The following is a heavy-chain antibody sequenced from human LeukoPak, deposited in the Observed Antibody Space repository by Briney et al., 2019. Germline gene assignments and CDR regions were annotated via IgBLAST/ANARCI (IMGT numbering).Heavy chain of an antibody. Sequence: SGTLSLTCTVSGGSISSYYWSWIRQPPGKGLEWIGYIYYSGSTNYNPSLKSRVTISVDTSKNQFSLKLSSVTAADTAVYYCAKANYYGSGSYYKTYYYYGMDVWGQGTTVTVSS. J-gene: IGHJ6*02. V-gene: IGHV4-59*01. D-gene: IGHD3-10*01. CDR2: IYYSGST. CDR3: AKANYYGSGSYYKTYYYYGMDV. CDR1: GGSISSYY.